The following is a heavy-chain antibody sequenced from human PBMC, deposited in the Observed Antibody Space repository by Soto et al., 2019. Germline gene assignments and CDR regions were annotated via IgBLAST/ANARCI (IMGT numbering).Heavy chain of an antibody. CDR1: GYTFTTYD. J-gene: IGHJ6*03. Sequence: ASVKVSCKTSGYTFTTYDINWVRQASGQGLEWMGWMNPNSGNTGYAQKFQGRVTMTRNTSISTAYLQLSSLRPDDTAVYYCARNFWSGDQGNYYYFLDVWGKGTTVTVSS. CDR2: MNPNSGNT. CDR3: ARNFWSGDQGNYYYFLDV. V-gene: IGHV1-8*01. D-gene: IGHD3-3*01.